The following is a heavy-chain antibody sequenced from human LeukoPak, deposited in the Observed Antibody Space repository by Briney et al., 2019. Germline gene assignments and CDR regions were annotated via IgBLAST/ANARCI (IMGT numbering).Heavy chain of an antibody. D-gene: IGHD3-10*01. CDR2: INHSGST. Sequence: PSETLSLTCTVSGGSFSGYYWSWIRQPPGKGLEWIGEINHSGSTNYNPSLKSRVTIPVDTSKNQYSLKLSSVTAADTAVYYCARGRDTYYYGSGRRFDYWGQGTLVTVSS. CDR1: GGSFSGYY. V-gene: IGHV4-34*01. J-gene: IGHJ4*02. CDR3: ARGRDTYYYGSGRRFDY.